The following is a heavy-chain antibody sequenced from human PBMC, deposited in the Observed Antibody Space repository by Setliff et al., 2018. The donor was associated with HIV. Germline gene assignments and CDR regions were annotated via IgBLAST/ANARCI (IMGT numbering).Heavy chain of an antibody. D-gene: IGHD3-22*01. CDR2: IFRSWNP. J-gene: IGHJ4*02. Sequence: PSETLSLTCTLSGGSFGDYHWSWIRQPAGRGLEWIGRIFRSWNPFYNPSLRSRVTISLDTSKNQFSLKLSSVTAADTAVYYCARGLSFYDPGGFDYWGQGTLVTVSS. CDR1: GGSFGDYH. V-gene: IGHV4-4*07. CDR3: ARGLSFYDPGGFDY.